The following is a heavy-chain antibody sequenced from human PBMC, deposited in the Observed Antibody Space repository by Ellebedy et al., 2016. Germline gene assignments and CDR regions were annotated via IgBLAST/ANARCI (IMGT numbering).Heavy chain of an antibody. J-gene: IGHJ5*02. Sequence: SETLSLXXTVSGGSISSSYCGWIRQPPGKGLEWIGYVYYSGTNYNPSLKNRVTISVDTSKNQFSLKLSSVTAADTAVYYCAKVGPGDGYAYWFGPWGQGTLVTVSS. CDR1: GGSISSSY. V-gene: IGHV4-59*12. D-gene: IGHD3-10*01. CDR3: AKVGPGDGYAYWFGP. CDR2: VYYSGT.